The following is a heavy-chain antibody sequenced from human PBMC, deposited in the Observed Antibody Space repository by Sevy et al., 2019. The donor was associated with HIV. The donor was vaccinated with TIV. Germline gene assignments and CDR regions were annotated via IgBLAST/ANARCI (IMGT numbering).Heavy chain of an antibody. D-gene: IGHD2-8*01. CDR3: TRDTSVGYCTNGVCYKRGNYYYYGMDV. V-gene: IGHV3-49*04. CDR1: GFTFGDYA. Sequence: GGSLRLSCTASGFTFGDYAMSWVRQAPGKGLEWVGFIRSKAYGGTTEYAASVKGRFTISRDDSKIIAYLQMNSLKTEDTAVYYCTRDTSVGYCTNGVCYKRGNYYYYGMDVWGQGTTVTVSS. CDR2: IRSKAYGGTT. J-gene: IGHJ6*02.